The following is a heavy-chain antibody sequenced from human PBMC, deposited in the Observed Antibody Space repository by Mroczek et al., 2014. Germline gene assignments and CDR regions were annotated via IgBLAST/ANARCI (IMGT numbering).Heavy chain of an antibody. CDR1: GGSFSGYY. D-gene: IGHD2-15*01. CDR3: ARGPFRYCSGGSCYSSGPRVWYFDY. CDR2: INHSGST. J-gene: IGHJ4*02. Sequence: QVQLQQWGAGLLKPSETLSLTCAVYGGSFSGYYWSWIRQPPGKGLEWIGEINHSGSTNYNPSLKSRVTISVDTSKNQFSLKLSSVTAADTAVYYCARGPFRYCSGGSCYSSGPRVWYFDYWGQGTLVTVSS. V-gene: IGHV4-34*01.